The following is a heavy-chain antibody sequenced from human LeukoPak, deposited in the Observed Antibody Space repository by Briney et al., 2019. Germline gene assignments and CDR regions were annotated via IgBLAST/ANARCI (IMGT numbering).Heavy chain of an antibody. Sequence: KPSQTLSLTCTVSGGSISRGSYYWNWIRQPAGKGLEWIGRIYTSGSTNCNPSLKSRVTISVDTSKNQFSLKLSSVTAADTAVYYCARDQLLWAFDSWGQGTLVTVSS. CDR3: ARDQLLWAFDS. J-gene: IGHJ4*02. V-gene: IGHV4-61*02. D-gene: IGHD2-2*01. CDR1: GGSISRGSYY. CDR2: IYTSGST.